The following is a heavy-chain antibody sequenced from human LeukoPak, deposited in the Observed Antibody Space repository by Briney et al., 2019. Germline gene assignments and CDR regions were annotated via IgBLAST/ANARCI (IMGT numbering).Heavy chain of an antibody. CDR3: ARDRAAVAYWYFDL. J-gene: IGHJ2*01. CDR2: IYSGGST. CDR1: GFTLSSNY. D-gene: IGHD6-19*01. Sequence: GGSLRLSCAASGFTLSSNYMSWVRQAPGKGLEWVAVIYSGGSTYYADSVKGRFTISRDNSKTTLYLQMNSLRAEDTAVYYCARDRAAVAYWYFDLWGRGTLVTVSS. V-gene: IGHV3-53*01.